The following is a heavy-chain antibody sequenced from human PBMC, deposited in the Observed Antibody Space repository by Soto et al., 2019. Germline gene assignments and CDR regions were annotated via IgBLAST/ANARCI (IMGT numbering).Heavy chain of an antibody. CDR3: ARGGFDDYSNYVPRGY. V-gene: IGHV1-69*12. CDR1: GGTFSSYA. D-gene: IGHD4-4*01. Sequence: QVQLVQSGAEVKELGSSVKVSCKASGGTFSSYAISWVRQAPGQGLEWMGGIIPIFGTANYAQKFQGRVTITADESTSTAYMELSSLRSEDTAVYYCARGGFDDYSNYVPRGYWGQGTLVTVSS. J-gene: IGHJ4*02. CDR2: IIPIFGTA.